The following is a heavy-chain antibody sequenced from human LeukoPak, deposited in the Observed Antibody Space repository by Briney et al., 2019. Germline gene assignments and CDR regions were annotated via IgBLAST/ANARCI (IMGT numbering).Heavy chain of an antibody. CDR3: ARDMYLPFDY. D-gene: IGHD2-8*01. J-gene: IGHJ4*02. CDR1: GFPFSSYA. V-gene: IGHV3-23*01. CDR2: VSGSGGNT. Sequence: QSGGSLRLSCAASGFPFSSYAMSWVRQAPGRGLEWVSTVSGSGGNTYYADSVKGRFTISRDNSKNTLYLQMNSLRAEDTAVYYCARDMYLPFDYWGQGTLVTVSS.